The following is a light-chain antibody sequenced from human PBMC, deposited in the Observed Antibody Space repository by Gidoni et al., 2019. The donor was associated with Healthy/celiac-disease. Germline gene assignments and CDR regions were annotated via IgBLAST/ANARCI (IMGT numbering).Light chain of an antibody. J-gene: IGLJ2*01. CDR3: QAWDSSTGV. CDR1: KLGDKY. V-gene: IGLV3-1*01. CDR2: QDN. Sequence: SSELTQPPSASVTPGQTPSITCSGDKLGDKYLRLYQQKPDQSPVLFFYQDNQRPPGIPERFSGSNSGNTATLTIGGTQAMGEADYCCQAWDSSTGVFGGGTKLTVL.